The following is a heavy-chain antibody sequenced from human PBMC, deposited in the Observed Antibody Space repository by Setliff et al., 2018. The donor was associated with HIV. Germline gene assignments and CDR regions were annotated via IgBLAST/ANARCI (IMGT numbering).Heavy chain of an antibody. D-gene: IGHD6-13*01. J-gene: IGHJ6*03. V-gene: IGHV3-30*02. CDR2: IWHDGSNE. Sequence: GGSLRLSCAASGFTFSTYWMSWVRQAPGKGLEWVAVIWHDGSNENYADSVKGRFTISRDNSKNTLYLQMSSLRVDDTAVYYCVKEAYSNTWNYYYYYIDVWGKGTTVTVS. CDR1: GFTFSTYW. CDR3: VKEAYSNTWNYYYYYIDV.